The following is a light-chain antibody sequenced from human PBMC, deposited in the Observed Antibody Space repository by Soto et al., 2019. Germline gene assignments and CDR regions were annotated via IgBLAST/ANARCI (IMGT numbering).Light chain of an antibody. CDR3: HQRQSWPRT. CDR2: QTS. CDR1: QYINIR. J-gene: IGKJ1*01. V-gene: IGKV3-11*01. Sequence: EIVLTQSPATLSSFPGDRVTLSCRASQYINIRLAWYQHRPGQAPRLPIYQTSIRAAGIPARFSASGSGTDFTLTISDVQPEDFALYYCHQRQSWPRTFGQGTKVDIK.